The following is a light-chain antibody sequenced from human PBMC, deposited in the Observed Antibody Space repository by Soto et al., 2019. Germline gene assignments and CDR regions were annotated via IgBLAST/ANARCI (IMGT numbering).Light chain of an antibody. CDR1: QSVSTN. CDR3: QQYNYWPPVT. V-gene: IGKV3-15*01. CDR2: GAS. Sequence: EVVMTQSPATLSVSPGERATLSCRASQSVSTNLAWYQQKPGQAPRLLIYGASTRATGVPARFSGSGSGTEFPLTINTLQSEHFAVYLRQQYNYWPPVTFGPGTKVHIK. J-gene: IGKJ3*01.